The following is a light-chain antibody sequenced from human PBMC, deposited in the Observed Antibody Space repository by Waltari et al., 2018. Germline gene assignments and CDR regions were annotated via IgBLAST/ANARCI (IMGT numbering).Light chain of an antibody. CDR1: QSVSSTF. V-gene: IGKV3-20*01. CDR2: GAS. J-gene: IGKJ1*01. CDR3: QQYGSSPWT. Sequence: EIVLTQSPGALSLSPGERATPSCGASQSVSSTFLAWYQQRPGQAPRLLIYGASSRATGIPDRFSGSGSGTDFTLTISRLEPEDFAVYYCQQYGSSPWTFGQGTKVEVK.